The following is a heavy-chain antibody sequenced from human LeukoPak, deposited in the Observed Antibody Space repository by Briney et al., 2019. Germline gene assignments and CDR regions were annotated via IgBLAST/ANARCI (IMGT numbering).Heavy chain of an antibody. CDR2: ISWNSGSI. V-gene: IGHV3-9*01. CDR3: ARDDIMGYNQGWFDP. J-gene: IGHJ5*02. D-gene: IGHD1-26*01. CDR1: GFTFDDYA. Sequence: HSGGSLRLSCAASGFTFDDYAMHWVRQAPGKGLEWVSGISWNSGSIGYADSVKGRFTISRDNAKNSLYLQMNSLRAEDTAMYFCARDDIMGYNQGWFDPWGQGTLVTVSS.